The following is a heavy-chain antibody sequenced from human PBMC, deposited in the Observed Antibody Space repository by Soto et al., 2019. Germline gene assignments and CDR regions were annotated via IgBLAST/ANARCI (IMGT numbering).Heavy chain of an antibody. CDR2: INPSGGST. V-gene: IGHV1-46*01. D-gene: IGHD1-26*01. CDR1: GYTFTSYY. CDR3: ARGIVGATLDY. Sequence: GASVKVSCTASGYTFTSYYMHWVRQAPGQGLEWMGIINPSGGSTGYARKFQGRVTMTRDTSTSTVYMELSSLRSEDTAVYYCARGIVGATLDYWGQGTLVTVSS. J-gene: IGHJ4*02.